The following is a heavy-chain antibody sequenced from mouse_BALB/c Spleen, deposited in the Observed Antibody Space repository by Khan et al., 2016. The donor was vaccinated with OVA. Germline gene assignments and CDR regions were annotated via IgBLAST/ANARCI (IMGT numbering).Heavy chain of an antibody. J-gene: IGHJ2*01. CDR3: ARVYGGDFDY. D-gene: IGHD2-10*02. Sequence: VQLKESGPGLVKPSQSLSLTCTVTGYSITSDYAWNWIRQFPGNKLEWMGFTSYSGNTKYNPSLKSRISVTRDTSKNPFFLQLNSVTTEDTATYYCARVYGGDFDYWGQGTTLTVSS. CDR2: TSYSGNT. V-gene: IGHV3-2*02. CDR1: GYSITSDYA.